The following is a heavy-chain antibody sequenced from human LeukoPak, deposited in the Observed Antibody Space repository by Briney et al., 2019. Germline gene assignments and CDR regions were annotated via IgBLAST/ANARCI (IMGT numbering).Heavy chain of an antibody. V-gene: IGHV4-38-2*02. CDR1: GFSVSTGYY. CDR2: MYHSGST. D-gene: IGHD3-3*01. J-gene: IGHJ4*02. Sequence: PSETLSLTCSVSGFSVSTGYYWGWIRQSPGKGLEWIAIMYHSGSTSYNPSLKSRVTISMDTSKNQFSLKLSSVTAADTAVYYCARTLDDFWSGYYFDYWGQGTLVTVSS. CDR3: ARTLDDFWSGYYFDY.